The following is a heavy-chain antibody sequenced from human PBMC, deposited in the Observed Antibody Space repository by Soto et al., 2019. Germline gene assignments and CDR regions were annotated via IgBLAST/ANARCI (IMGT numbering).Heavy chain of an antibody. CDR3: AKDHYDILTGYYGI. CDR1: GFTFSTYG. J-gene: IGHJ4*02. V-gene: IGHV3-23*01. Sequence: EVQLLESGGGLVQPGGSLRLSCAASGFTFSTYGMSWVRQAPGKGLEWVSTISGSGDSTYYADSVKGRFTISRDNSKNTLYLQMISLRAEDTAVFYCAKDHYDILTGYYGIWGQGTLVTVSS. D-gene: IGHD3-9*01. CDR2: ISGSGDST.